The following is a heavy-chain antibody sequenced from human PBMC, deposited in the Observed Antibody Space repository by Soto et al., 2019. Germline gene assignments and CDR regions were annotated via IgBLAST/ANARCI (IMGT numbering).Heavy chain of an antibody. CDR1: GASISTYH. J-gene: IGHJ6*02. Sequence: QVQLQESGPGLVKPSETLSLTCSVSGASISTYHWSWIRQPPGKGLEWIGYISDSGTTNYTPSVKSRVTISVDTSKTQISLRLSSVTAADTAVYYCARLHHFFDTSGYPAFGIMDVWGQGTTVTVSS. CDR2: ISDSGTT. V-gene: IGHV4-59*01. D-gene: IGHD3-22*01. CDR3: ARLHHFFDTSGYPAFGIMDV.